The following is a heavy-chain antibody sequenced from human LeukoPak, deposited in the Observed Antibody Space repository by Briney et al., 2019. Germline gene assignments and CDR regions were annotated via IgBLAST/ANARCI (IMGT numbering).Heavy chain of an antibody. V-gene: IGHV3-23*01. D-gene: IGHD5-24*01. CDR3: AKRTRDGFNTPIDF. CDR2: ISYIDVET. Sequence: GGCLRLSCAASGLTFSSYAMNWVRQAPGKGLEWVSGISYIDVETYYADSVKGRFTISSDNSMNTLYLQMDSLTVEDTAVYHCAKRTRDGFNTPIDFWGQGTLVTVS. J-gene: IGHJ4*02. CDR1: GLTFSSYA.